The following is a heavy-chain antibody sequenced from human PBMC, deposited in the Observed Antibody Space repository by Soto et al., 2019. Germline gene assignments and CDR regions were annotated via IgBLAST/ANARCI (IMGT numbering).Heavy chain of an antibody. Sequence: EVQLLESGGGLVQPGGSLRLYCAASGFTFSSYAMSWVRQAPGKGLEWVSAISGSGGSTYYVDSVKGRFTISRDNSKNTLYLQMNSRRAEDTAVYYCAMTLYSYGTDYWGQGTLVTVSS. D-gene: IGHD5-18*01. J-gene: IGHJ4*02. CDR1: GFTFSSYA. CDR3: AMTLYSYGTDY. CDR2: ISGSGGST. V-gene: IGHV3-23*01.